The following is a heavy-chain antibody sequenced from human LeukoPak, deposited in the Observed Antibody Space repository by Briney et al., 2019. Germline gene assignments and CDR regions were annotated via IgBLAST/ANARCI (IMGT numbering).Heavy chain of an antibody. CDR1: GGSIRNYY. D-gene: IGHD3-22*01. V-gene: IGHV4-59*12. CDR3: ARGDDSSGYYHY. J-gene: IGHJ4*02. CDR2: IYYSGST. Sequence: SETLSLTCTVSGGSIRNYYWSWIRQPPGKGLEWIGYIYYSGSTNYNPSLKSRVTISVDKSKNQFSLKLSSVTAAGTAVYYCARGDDSSGYYHYWGQGTLVTVSS.